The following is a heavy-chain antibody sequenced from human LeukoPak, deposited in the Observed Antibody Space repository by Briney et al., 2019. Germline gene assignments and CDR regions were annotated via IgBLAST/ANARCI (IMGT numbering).Heavy chain of an antibody. J-gene: IGHJ4*02. CDR1: GFTFTSYA. CDR2: FRGSGGST. Sequence: GGSLRLSCAASGFTFTSYAMSWVRQAPGKGLEWVSGFRGSGGSTYYADSVKGRFTISRDNSKNTLYLQMNRLRAEDTAVYYCAKISTPYDSSGYYFYWGQGTLVTVSS. CDR3: AKISTPYDSSGYYFY. V-gene: IGHV3-23*01. D-gene: IGHD3-22*01.